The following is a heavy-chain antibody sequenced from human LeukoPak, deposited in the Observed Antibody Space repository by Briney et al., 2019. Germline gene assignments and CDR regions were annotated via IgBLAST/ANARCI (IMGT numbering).Heavy chain of an antibody. CDR2: INPNSGGT. J-gene: IGHJ5*02. CDR3: AREIRPVVNWFDP. D-gene: IGHD2-21*01. CDR1: GYTFTGYY. V-gene: IGHV1-2*02. Sequence: ASVKVSCKASGYTFTGYYMHWVRQAPGQGLEWMGWINPNSGGTNYAQKFQGRVTMTRDTSISTAYMELSRLRSDDTAVYYCAREIRPVVNWFDPWGQGTLVTVSS.